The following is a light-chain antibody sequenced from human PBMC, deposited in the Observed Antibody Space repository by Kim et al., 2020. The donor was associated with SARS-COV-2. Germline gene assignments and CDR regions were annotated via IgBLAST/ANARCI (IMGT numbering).Light chain of an antibody. CDR2: GKN. CDR3: NSRDSSGNHLV. V-gene: IGLV3-19*01. J-gene: IGLJ2*01. Sequence: LGQTVRITCQGDSLRSYYASWYQQKPGQAPILVIYGKNNRPSGIPDRFSGSSSGNTASLTITGAQAEDEADYYCNSRDSSGNHLVFGGGTQLTVL. CDR1: SLRSYY.